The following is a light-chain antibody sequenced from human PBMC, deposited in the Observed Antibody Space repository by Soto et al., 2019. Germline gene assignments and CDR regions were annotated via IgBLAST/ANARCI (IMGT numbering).Light chain of an antibody. V-gene: IGLV1-47*01. Sequence: QSVPTQPPSASGTPGQRVTISCSGSSSNIGSNYVYWYQQLPGTAPKLLIYRNNQRPSGVPDRFSGSKSGTSASLAISGLRSEDEADYYCAAWDDSLSGPCVVFGGGTQLTVL. CDR3: AAWDDSLSGPCVV. CDR2: RNN. J-gene: IGLJ2*01. CDR1: SSNIGSNY.